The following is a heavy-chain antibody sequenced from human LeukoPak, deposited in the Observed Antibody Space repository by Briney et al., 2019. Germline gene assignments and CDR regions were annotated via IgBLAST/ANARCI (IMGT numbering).Heavy chain of an antibody. D-gene: IGHD3-3*01. Sequence: SETLSLTCTVSGGSISSSSYYWGWIRQPPGKGLEWIGSIYYSGSTYYNPSLKSRVTISVDTSKNQFSLKLSFVTAADTAVYYCARRSSRITIFGVVIGSYYFDYWGQGTLVTVSS. CDR2: IYYSGST. CDR1: GGSISSSSYY. J-gene: IGHJ4*02. CDR3: ARRSSRITIFGVVIGSYYFDY. V-gene: IGHV4-39*07.